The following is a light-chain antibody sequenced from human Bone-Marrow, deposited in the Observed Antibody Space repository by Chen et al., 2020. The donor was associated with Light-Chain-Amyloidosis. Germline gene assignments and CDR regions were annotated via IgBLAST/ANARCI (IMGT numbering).Light chain of an antibody. J-gene: IGLJ3*02. Sequence: SYVLTQPPSVSVAPGQTARITCGGNNIGRESVHWDQQKPGQAPVLVVYDDNARPSGIPERFSGSNSENTATLTISRVEAGEEADYSGQGWDSSSDHPVFGGGTKLTVL. CDR2: DDN. V-gene: IGLV3-21*02. CDR1: NIGRES. CDR3: QGWDSSSDHPV.